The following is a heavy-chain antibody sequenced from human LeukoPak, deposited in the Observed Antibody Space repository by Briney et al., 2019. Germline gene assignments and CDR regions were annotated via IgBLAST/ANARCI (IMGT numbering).Heavy chain of an antibody. D-gene: IGHD3-10*01. V-gene: IGHV1-2*02. CDR2: INPNSGGT. CDR1: GYTFTGYY. Sequence: ASVKVSCKASGYTFTGYYMHWVRQAPGQGLEWMGWINPNSGGTNYAQKFQGRVTMTRDTSISTAYMELSRLRSDDTAVYYCARDRWRLVRGVIIQTGFDPWAREPWSPSPQ. CDR3: ARDRWRLVRGVIIQTGFDP. J-gene: IGHJ5*02.